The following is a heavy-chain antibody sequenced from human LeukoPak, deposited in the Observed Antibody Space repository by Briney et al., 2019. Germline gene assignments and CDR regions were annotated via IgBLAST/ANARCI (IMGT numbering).Heavy chain of an antibody. CDR2: IYSSGST. CDR3: ARADYVVNFGFWGLFDY. D-gene: IGHD4-17*01. J-gene: IGHJ4*02. V-gene: IGHV4-59*01. CDR1: GGSISSYY. Sequence: SETLSLTCTVSGGSISSYYWSWIRQPPGKGLEWIGYIYSSGSTNYNPSLKSRVTISVDTSKNQFSLKLSSVTAADTAVYYCARADYVVNFGFWGLFDYWGQGTLVTVSS.